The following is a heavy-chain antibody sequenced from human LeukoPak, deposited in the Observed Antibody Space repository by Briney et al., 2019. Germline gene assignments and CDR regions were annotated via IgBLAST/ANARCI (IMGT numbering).Heavy chain of an antibody. CDR2: ISGSGDRT. J-gene: IGHJ4*02. D-gene: IGHD3-22*01. CDR3: AIGDSSGYYVY. V-gene: IGHV3-23*01. Sequence: GRTLRLSCAASGFTLSHYAMGCVRQPPGKGLTWVSSISGSGDRTNYADSVQGRFTISRDNSKGTLYLQMRSLRAEDTAVYYCAIGDSSGYYVYWGQGTLVTVSS. CDR1: GFTLSHYA.